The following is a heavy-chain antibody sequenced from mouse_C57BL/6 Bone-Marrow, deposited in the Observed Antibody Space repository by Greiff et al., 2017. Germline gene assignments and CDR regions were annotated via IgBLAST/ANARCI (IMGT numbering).Heavy chain of an antibody. J-gene: IGHJ2*01. Sequence: QVQLKESGAELVRPGTSVKVSCKASGYAFTNYLIEWVKQRPGQGLEWIGVINPGSGGTNYNEKFKGKATLTADKSSSTAYMQLSSLTSEDSAVYCCARSYYGSSHDYWGQGTTLTVSS. V-gene: IGHV1-54*01. CDR3: ARSYYGSSHDY. CDR1: GYAFTNYL. CDR2: INPGSGGT. D-gene: IGHD1-1*01.